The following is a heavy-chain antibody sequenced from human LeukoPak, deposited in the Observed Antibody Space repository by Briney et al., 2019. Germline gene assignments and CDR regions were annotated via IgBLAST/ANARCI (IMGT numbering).Heavy chain of an antibody. CDR1: GFTFSSYI. Sequence: GGSLRLSCAASGFTFSSYIMNWVGQAPGKGLEWVSYISRSSSYRYYADSVKGRFTISRNNAKNSLYLQMTSLRAEDTPVYYCARDYCSGVSCYYFDYWGQGTLVTVSS. V-gene: IGHV3-21*01. CDR3: ARDYCSGVSCYYFDY. D-gene: IGHD2-15*01. CDR2: ISRSSSYR. J-gene: IGHJ4*02.